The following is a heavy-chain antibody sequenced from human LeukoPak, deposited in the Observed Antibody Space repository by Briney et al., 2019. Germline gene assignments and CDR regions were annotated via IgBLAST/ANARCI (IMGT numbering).Heavy chain of an antibody. Sequence: PGGSLRLSCAASGFTFSSYAMHWVRQAPGKGLEWVAVISYDGSNKYYADSVKGRLTISRDNSKNTLYLQMNSLRAEDTAVYYCARRGYSGPNYYFDYRGQGTLVTVSS. CDR1: GFTFSSYA. J-gene: IGHJ4*02. CDR2: ISYDGSNK. D-gene: IGHD5-12*01. V-gene: IGHV3-30-3*01. CDR3: ARRGYSGPNYYFDY.